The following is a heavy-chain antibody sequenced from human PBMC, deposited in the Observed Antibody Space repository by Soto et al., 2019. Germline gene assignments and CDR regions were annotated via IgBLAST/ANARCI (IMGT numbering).Heavy chain of an antibody. D-gene: IGHD3-22*01. CDR1: GITISNYP. J-gene: IGHJ1*01. Sequence: EVQLLESGGGLVQPGGSLRLSCAASGITISNYPMSWVRQAPGKGLDWVSGISGSGDRTYYADSAKGRFTISKDISKNSLSLQLDNLGVEDTAVYFCVKDDGGYPSTAPHWGQGTLFTFSS. V-gene: IGHV3-23*01. CDR2: ISGSGDRT. CDR3: VKDDGGYPSTAPH.